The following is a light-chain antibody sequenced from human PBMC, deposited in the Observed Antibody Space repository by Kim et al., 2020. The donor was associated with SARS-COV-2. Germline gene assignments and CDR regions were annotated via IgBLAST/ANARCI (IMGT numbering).Light chain of an antibody. J-gene: IGKJ4*01. V-gene: IGKV3-11*01. CDR3: QQRSHWPLT. CDR2: DAS. Sequence: LSPGERATLSCRASQSVSNSLAWYQQKPGQPPRLLIYDASNRATGFPARFSGSGSRTVFTLTISSLEPEDFAVYYCQQRSHWPLTFGAGTKVDIK. CDR1: QSVSNS.